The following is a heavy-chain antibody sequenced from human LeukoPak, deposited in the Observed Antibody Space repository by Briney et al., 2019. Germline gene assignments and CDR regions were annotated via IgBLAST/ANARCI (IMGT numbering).Heavy chain of an antibody. CDR1: GGSFSGYY. CDR2: INHSGST. J-gene: IGHJ4*02. Sequence: SETLSLTCAVYGGSFSGYYWSWIRQPPGKGLEWIGEINHSGSTNYNPSPKSRVTISVDTSKNQFSLKLSSVTAADTAVYYCASRDYGGNPLSGYWGQGTLVTVSS. D-gene: IGHD4-23*01. V-gene: IGHV4-34*01. CDR3: ASRDYGGNPLSGY.